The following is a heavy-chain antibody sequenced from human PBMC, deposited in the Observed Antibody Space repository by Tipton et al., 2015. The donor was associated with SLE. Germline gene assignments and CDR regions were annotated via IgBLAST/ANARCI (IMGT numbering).Heavy chain of an antibody. V-gene: IGHV4-39*07. CDR3: ASASSGWYAYFDY. CDR2: IYYSGST. D-gene: IGHD6-19*01. CDR1: GGSVSSGSYY. J-gene: IGHJ4*02. Sequence: TLSLTCTVSGGSVSSGSYYWGWIRQPPGKGLEWIGSIYYSGSTYYNPSLKSRVTISVDTSKNQFSLKLSSVTAADTAVYYCASASSGWYAYFDYWGQGTLVTVSS.